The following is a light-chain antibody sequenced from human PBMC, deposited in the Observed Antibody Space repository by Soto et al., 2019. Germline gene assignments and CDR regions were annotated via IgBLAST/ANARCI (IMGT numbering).Light chain of an antibody. V-gene: IGLV2-14*01. CDR2: DVS. CDR3: SSYTSTSNYV. Sequence: QSALTQPASVSGSPGQSITISCTGTSSDVGDYNYVSWYQQHPGKAPKLMIYDVSNRPSGVSNRFSGSKSGNTASLTISGLQAEDEDDYYCSSYTSTSNYVFGTGTKVTVL. J-gene: IGLJ1*01. CDR1: SSDVGDYNY.